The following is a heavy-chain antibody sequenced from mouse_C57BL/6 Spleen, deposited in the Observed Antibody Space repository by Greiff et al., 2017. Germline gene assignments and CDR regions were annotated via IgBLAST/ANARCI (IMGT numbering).Heavy chain of an antibody. D-gene: IGHD2-4*01. CDR3: ARGGLRRLEYYLDY. CDR1: GYTFTSYW. V-gene: IGHV1-50*01. J-gene: IGHJ2*01. CDR2: IDPSDSYT. Sequence: QVQLQQPGAELVKPGASVKLSCKASGYTFTSYWMQWVKQRPGQGLEWIGEIDPSDSYTNYNQKFKGKATLTVDTSSSTAYMQLSSLTSEDSAVYYCARGGLRRLEYYLDYWGQGTTLTVSS.